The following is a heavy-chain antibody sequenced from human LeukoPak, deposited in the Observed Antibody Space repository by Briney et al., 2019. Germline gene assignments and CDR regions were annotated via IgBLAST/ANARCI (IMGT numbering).Heavy chain of an antibody. D-gene: IGHD4-11*01. V-gene: IGHV1-69*05. CDR3: STTVTTSLNYCYYMDV. J-gene: IGHJ6*03. Sequence: ASVKVSCKASGATFSSYAISWVRQAPGQGLEWMGGIIPIFGTAHYDQTFQGRVTITTDESTSTAYMELSSLRSEDTAVYYCSTTVTTSLNYCYYMDVWGKGTTVTVSS. CDR2: IIPIFGTA. CDR1: GATFSSYA.